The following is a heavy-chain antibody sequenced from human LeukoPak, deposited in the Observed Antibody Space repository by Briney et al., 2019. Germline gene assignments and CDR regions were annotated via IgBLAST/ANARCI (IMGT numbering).Heavy chain of an antibody. J-gene: IGHJ3*02. CDR3: ARDYYDNRGEAFDI. Sequence: SETLSLTCTVSGGSIGSHYWSWIRQPPGKGLEWIGYVFYSGNTSYNPSLKSRVTISVDTSKNQFSLKLSSVTAADTAVYYCARDYYDNRGEAFDIWGLGTMVTVSS. CDR2: VFYSGNT. D-gene: IGHD3-22*01. CDR1: GGSIGSHY. V-gene: IGHV4-59*11.